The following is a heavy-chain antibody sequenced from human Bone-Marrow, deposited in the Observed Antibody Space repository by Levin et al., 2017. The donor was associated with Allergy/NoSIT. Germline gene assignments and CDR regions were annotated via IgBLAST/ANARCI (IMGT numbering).Heavy chain of an antibody. CDR2: IYYSGNT. Sequence: TSETLSLTCTVSGGSISSGDYYWSWVRQPPGTGLEWIGHIYYSGNTHYNPSLKSRPSISVDTSKNQFSLNLRSVTAADTAVYYCARLTFFDIFSGYYFDCWGPGTLVTVSS. J-gene: IGHJ4*02. V-gene: IGHV4-30-4*01. CDR1: GGSISSGDYY. D-gene: IGHD3-9*01. CDR3: ARLTFFDIFSGYYFDC.